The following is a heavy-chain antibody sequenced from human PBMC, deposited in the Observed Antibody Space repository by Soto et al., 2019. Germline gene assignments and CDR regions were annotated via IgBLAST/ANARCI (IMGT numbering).Heavy chain of an antibody. CDR3: ARDSLSSNWFDP. J-gene: IGHJ5*02. D-gene: IGHD1-26*01. Sequence: GGSLRLSCAASGFTFSSYGMHWVRQAPGKGLEWVAVIWYDGSNKYYADSVKGRFTISRDNSKNALYLQMNSLRAEDTAVYYCARDSLSSNWFDPWGQGTLVTVSS. V-gene: IGHV3-33*01. CDR2: IWYDGSNK. CDR1: GFTFSSYG.